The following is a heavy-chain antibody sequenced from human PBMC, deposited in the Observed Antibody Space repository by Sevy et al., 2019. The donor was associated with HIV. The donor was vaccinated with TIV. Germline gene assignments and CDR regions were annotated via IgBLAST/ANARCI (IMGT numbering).Heavy chain of an antibody. CDR2: ISSSSSTI. D-gene: IGHD6-13*01. CDR3: ARGGALAAAGTHYYYYYYYMDV. Sequence: GGSLRLSCAASGFTFSSYSMNWVRQAPGKGLEWVSYISSSSSTIYYADFVKGICTISRDNAKNSLYLHMNSLRDEDTAVYYCARGGALAAAGTHYYYYYYYMDVWGKGTTVTVSS. J-gene: IGHJ6*03. V-gene: IGHV3-48*02. CDR1: GFTFSSYS.